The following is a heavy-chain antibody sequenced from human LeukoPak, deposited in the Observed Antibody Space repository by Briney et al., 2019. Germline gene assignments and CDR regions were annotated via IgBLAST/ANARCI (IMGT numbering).Heavy chain of an antibody. CDR3: ARAVSSSWRSNNNWFDP. Sequence: GASVKVSCKASGYTFTNYGISWVRQAPGQGLEWVAWISLATGAPSYAQKFQGRVTLTTDTSTSTAYMELRSLRSDDTAVYYCARAVSSSWRSNNNWFDPWGQGTLVTVSS. V-gene: IGHV1-18*01. D-gene: IGHD6-13*01. CDR1: GYTFTNYG. CDR2: ISLATGAP. J-gene: IGHJ5*02.